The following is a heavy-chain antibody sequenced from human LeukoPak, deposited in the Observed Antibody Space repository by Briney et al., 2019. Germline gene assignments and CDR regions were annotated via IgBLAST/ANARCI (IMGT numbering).Heavy chain of an antibody. D-gene: IGHD2-15*01. CDR1: GYTFTSYY. V-gene: IGHV1-46*01. J-gene: IGHJ4*02. CDR2: INPSGGST. CDR3: ARDLLGYCSGGSCYPDY. Sequence: GASVKVSCKASGYTFTSYYMHWVRQAPGQGLEWMGIINPSGGSTSYAQKFQGRVTMTRDTSTSTVYMELSSLRSEDTAVYYCARDLLGYCSGGSCYPDYWGQGTLVTVSS.